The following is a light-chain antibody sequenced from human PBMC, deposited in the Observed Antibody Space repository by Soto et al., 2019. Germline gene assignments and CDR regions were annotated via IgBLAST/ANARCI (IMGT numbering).Light chain of an antibody. Sequence: DIQMTQSPSTLSASVGDRVTITCRASQSINSWLAWYQQKPGKAPKLLIYKASNLEGGVPSRFSGSASGTEFTLTSSSLQPDDFATYYCQQYKDYLGTFGQGTKLEIK. CDR3: QQYKDYLGT. CDR2: KAS. CDR1: QSINSW. J-gene: IGKJ2*02. V-gene: IGKV1-5*03.